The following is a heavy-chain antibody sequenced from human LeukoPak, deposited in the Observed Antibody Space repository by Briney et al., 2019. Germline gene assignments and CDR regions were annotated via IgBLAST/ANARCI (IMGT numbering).Heavy chain of an antibody. D-gene: IGHD2-2*01. J-gene: IGHJ3*02. CDR2: ISSSSSVI. Sequence: GGSLRLSCAASGFTFGAYSMNWVRQSPGKGLEWVAYISSSSSVIYYPDSVKGRFTISRDNAKNSLYLQMTSLTAEDTAVYYCAKDMCSSTSCWYDAFDIWGQGTMVTVSS. V-gene: IGHV3-48*01. CDR1: GFTFGAYS. CDR3: AKDMCSSTSCWYDAFDI.